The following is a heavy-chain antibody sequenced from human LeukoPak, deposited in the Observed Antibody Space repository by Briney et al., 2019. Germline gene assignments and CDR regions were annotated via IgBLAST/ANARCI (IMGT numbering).Heavy chain of an antibody. CDR1: GDSISSYY. CDR2: IYYSGNT. D-gene: IGHD1-26*01. V-gene: IGHV4-59*01. Sequence: PSETLSLTCTVSGDSISSYYWSWIRQPPGKGLEWIGYIYYSGNTNYNPSLKSRVAISVDTSKNQFSLKLSSVTAADTAVYYCARGIIVGATWGENDSWFDPWGQGTLVTVSS. CDR3: ARGIIVGATWGENDSWFDP. J-gene: IGHJ5*02.